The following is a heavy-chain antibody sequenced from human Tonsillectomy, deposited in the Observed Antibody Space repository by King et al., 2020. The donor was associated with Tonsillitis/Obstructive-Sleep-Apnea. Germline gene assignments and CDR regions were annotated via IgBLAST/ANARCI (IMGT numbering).Heavy chain of an antibody. D-gene: IGHD3-10*01. CDR2: IFCGGST. J-gene: IGHJ6*03. Sequence: VQLVESGGGLIQPGGSLRLSCAASGFTVSSNYMSWVRPAPGQGLEWVSVIFCGGSTYYADSVTGRFTISRDNSKNTLYLQMNSLRAEDTAVYYCARDQDYGSGSYFHYYYYMDVWGKGTTVTVSS. CDR3: ARDQDYGSGSYFHYYYYMDV. CDR1: GFTVSSNY. V-gene: IGHV3-53*01.